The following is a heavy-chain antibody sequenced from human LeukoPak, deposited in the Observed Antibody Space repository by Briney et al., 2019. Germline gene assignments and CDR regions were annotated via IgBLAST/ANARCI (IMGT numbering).Heavy chain of an antibody. Sequence: SETLSLTCAVHGGSSRGYYWSWIRQPPGKGLEWGGEIKHSGSTNYNPSLKSRVTISVEKSKKQISLKLNSATSEATAVYYFARKHLDTAMARFGWFDPWGQGTLVTVSS. CDR3: ARKHLDTAMARFGWFDP. CDR2: IKHSGST. V-gene: IGHV4-34*01. D-gene: IGHD5-18*01. CDR1: GGSSRGYY. J-gene: IGHJ5*02.